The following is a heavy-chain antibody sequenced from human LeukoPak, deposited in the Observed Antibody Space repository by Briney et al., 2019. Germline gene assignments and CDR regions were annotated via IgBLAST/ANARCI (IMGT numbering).Heavy chain of an antibody. CDR3: ARVMQAAAGFLDY. Sequence: PGGSLRLSCAASGFTFSDYYMSWIRQAPGKGLEWVSYISSSDGTIYYADSVKGRFTISRDNAKNSLYLQMNSLRAEDTAVYYCARVMQAAAGFLDYWGQGTLVTVSS. CDR1: GFTFSDYY. V-gene: IGHV3-11*01. J-gene: IGHJ4*02. D-gene: IGHD6-13*01. CDR2: ISSSDGTI.